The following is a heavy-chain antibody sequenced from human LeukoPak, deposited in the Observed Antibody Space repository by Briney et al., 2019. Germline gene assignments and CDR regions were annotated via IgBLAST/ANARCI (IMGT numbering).Heavy chain of an antibody. V-gene: IGHV3-23*01. J-gene: IGHJ4*02. CDR2: ISGGGDSI. CDR3: AKESPQFDY. Sequence: GGSLRLSCAASGFTFSNYAMSWVRQAPGRGLEWVSTISGGGDSIYYAGSVKGRFTISRDNSKNTLYLQMKSLRVEDTAVYYCAKESPQFDYWGQGTLVTVSS. CDR1: GFTFSNYA.